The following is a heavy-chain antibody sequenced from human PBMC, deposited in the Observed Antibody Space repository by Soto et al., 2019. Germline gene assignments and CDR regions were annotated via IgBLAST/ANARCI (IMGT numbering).Heavy chain of an antibody. V-gene: IGHV1-69*02. D-gene: IGHD3-10*01. J-gene: IGHJ6*02. Sequence: QVQLVQSGAEVKKPGSSVKVSCKASGGTFSSYTISWVRQAPGQGLEWMGRIIPILGIANYAQKFQGRVTMSADKSTSTAYMELSSLRSEDTAVYYCASPMVRGVLYGMDVWGQGTTVTVSS. CDR2: IIPILGIA. CDR1: GGTFSSYT. CDR3: ASPMVRGVLYGMDV.